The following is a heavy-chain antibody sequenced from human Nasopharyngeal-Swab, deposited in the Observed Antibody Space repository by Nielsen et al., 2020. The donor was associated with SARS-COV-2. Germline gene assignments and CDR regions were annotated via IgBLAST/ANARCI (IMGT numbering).Heavy chain of an antibody. J-gene: IGHJ6*02. CDR2: IYYSGST. Sequence: SETLSLTCTVSGGSISSYYWSWIRQPPGKGLEWIGSIYYSGSTYYNPSLKSRVTISVDTSKNQFSLKLSSVTAADTAVYYCVRQRGDLRLGFYYYYGMDVWGQGTTVTVSS. V-gene: IGHV4-39*01. CDR1: GGSISSYY. CDR3: VRQRGDLRLGFYYYYGMDV. D-gene: IGHD2-21*01.